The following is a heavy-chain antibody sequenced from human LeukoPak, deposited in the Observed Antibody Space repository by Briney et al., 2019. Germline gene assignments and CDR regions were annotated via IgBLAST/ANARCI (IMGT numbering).Heavy chain of an antibody. CDR1: GFTFTSSA. J-gene: IGHJ4*02. V-gene: IGHV1-58*01. CDR3: AAVGITMVRGVMGFDY. CDR2: IVVGSGNT. Sequence: GASVKVSCKASGFTFTSSAVQWVRQARGQRLEWIGWIVVGSGNTNYAQKFQERVTITRGMSTSTAYMELSSLRSEDTAVYYCAAVGITMVRGVMGFDYWGQGTLVTVSS. D-gene: IGHD3-10*01.